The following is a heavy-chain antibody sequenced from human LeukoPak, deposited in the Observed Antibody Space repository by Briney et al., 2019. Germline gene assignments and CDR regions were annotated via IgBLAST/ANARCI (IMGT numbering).Heavy chain of an antibody. CDR1: GFTFSSYA. CDR3: AKPRIVPAASYYFDY. Sequence: GGSLRLSCAASGFTFSSYAMSWVRQAPGKGLEWVSAISGSGGSTYYADSVKGRFTISRDNSKNTLYLRMNSLRAEDTAVYYCAKPRIVPAASYYFDYWGQGTLVTVSS. J-gene: IGHJ4*02. D-gene: IGHD2-2*01. V-gene: IGHV3-23*01. CDR2: ISGSGGST.